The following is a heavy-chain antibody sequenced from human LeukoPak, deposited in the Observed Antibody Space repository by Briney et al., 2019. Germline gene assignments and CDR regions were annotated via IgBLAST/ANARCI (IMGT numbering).Heavy chain of an antibody. CDR1: GGTFISYA. D-gene: IGHD6-19*01. CDR2: IIPIFGIA. Sequence: SVKVSCKASGGTFISYAISWVRQAPGQGLEWMGRIIPIFGIANYAQKFQGRVTITADKSTSTAYMELSSLRSEDTAVYYCARELTLGIAVAGTGSWFDPWGQGTLVTVSS. V-gene: IGHV1-69*04. J-gene: IGHJ5*02. CDR3: ARELTLGIAVAGTGSWFDP.